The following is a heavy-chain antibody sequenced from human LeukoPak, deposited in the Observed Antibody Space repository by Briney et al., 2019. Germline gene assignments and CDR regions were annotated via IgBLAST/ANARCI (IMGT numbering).Heavy chain of an antibody. CDR3: ARADQFGDGWFDP. J-gene: IGHJ5*02. Sequence: SETLSLTCTVSGGSISSYYWSWIRQHPGKGLEWIGYIYYSGSTNYNPSLKSRVTISVDTSKNQFSLKLSSVTAADTAVYYCARADQFGDGWFDPWGQGTLVTVSS. V-gene: IGHV4-59*01. D-gene: IGHD3-10*01. CDR2: IYYSGST. CDR1: GGSISSYY.